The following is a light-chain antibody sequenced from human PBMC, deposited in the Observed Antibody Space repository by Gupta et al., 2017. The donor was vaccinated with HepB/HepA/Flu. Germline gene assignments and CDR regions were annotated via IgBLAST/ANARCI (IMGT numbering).Light chain of an antibody. CDR2: GNS. Sequence: QSVLTQPPSVSGAPGQRVTLSCTGRISNIGAGYDVHWYQQLPGTAPKLLIYGNSNRPSGVPDRFSGSKSGTSASLAITGLQAEDEADYYCQSYDSSLSGYVVFGGGTKLTVL. CDR1: ISNIGAGYD. J-gene: IGLJ2*01. CDR3: QSYDSSLSGYVV. V-gene: IGLV1-40*01.